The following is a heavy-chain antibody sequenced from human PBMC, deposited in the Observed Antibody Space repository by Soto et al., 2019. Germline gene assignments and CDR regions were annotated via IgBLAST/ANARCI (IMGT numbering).Heavy chain of an antibody. Sequence: QVQLVQSGAEVKKPGASVKVSCKASGYTFTSFGFTWVRQAPGQGLEWMGWINAYNGNTTYAQKFQGRVTMTTDTSTSTAYMELRDLRSDDTAVYYCAREASGWSVDYWGQGTLVTV. CDR3: AREASGWSVDY. J-gene: IGHJ4*02. V-gene: IGHV1-18*04. CDR2: INAYNGNT. CDR1: GYTFTSFG. D-gene: IGHD6-19*01.